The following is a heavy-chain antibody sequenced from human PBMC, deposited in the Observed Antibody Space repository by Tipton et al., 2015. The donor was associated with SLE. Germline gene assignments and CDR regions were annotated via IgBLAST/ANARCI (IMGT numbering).Heavy chain of an antibody. J-gene: IGHJ4*02. Sequence: QLVQSGAEVKKPGASVKVSCKVSGYTLTELSMHWVRQAPGKGLEWMGGFDPEDGETVFAQKFQGRVTMTEDTSTDTAYMELSSLTSEDTAVYYCVTGYLNDRRGTSGWYGGFDYWGQGTLVTVSS. CDR1: GYTLTELS. D-gene: IGHD6-19*01. CDR2: FDPEDGET. V-gene: IGHV1-24*01. CDR3: VTGYLNDRRGTSGWYGGFDY.